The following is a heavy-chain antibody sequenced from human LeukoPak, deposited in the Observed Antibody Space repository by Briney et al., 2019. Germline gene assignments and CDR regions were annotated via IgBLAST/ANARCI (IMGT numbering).Heavy chain of an antibody. Sequence: GGSLRLSCAASGFTFNTYSMNWGRQPPGKGLGWVSYISISSNPILYADSVRGRFTTSRDNAKKSLYLQMNSLRAEDTAVYYCTRDPGRVRGVLGFDFWGRGTLVTVSS. CDR1: GFTFNTYS. CDR2: ISISSNPI. V-gene: IGHV3-48*04. CDR3: TRDPGRVRGVLGFDF. D-gene: IGHD3-10*01. J-gene: IGHJ4*02.